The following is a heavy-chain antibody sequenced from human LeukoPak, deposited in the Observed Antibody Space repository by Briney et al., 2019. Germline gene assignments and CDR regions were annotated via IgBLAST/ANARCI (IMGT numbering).Heavy chain of an antibody. CDR1: GFTFSSYW. D-gene: IGHD4-11*01. V-gene: IGHV3-74*01. Sequence: PGGSLRLSCAASGFTFSSYWMHWVRQAPGKGLVWVSRINTDGSSTNYADSVKGRFTISRDNAKNTLYLQINSLRAEDTAVYYCARVGTVTTLGYFDLWGRGTLVTVSS. CDR2: INTDGSST. CDR3: ARVGTVTTLGYFDL. J-gene: IGHJ2*01.